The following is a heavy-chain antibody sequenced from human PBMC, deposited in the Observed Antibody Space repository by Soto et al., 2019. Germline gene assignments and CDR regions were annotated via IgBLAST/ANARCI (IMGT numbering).Heavy chain of an antibody. CDR1: AGSISRSSYY. V-gene: IGHV4-39*01. Sequence: SETLSDTSIVSAGSISRSSYYWGWFRQPPGKGLEWIGSIYYSGSTYYNPSLKRRVTISVDTSKNQFSLKLSSVTAADTAVFYCARHRARNWFDPWGQGTLVT. CDR2: IYYSGST. CDR3: ARHRARNWFDP. J-gene: IGHJ5*02. D-gene: IGHD6-6*01.